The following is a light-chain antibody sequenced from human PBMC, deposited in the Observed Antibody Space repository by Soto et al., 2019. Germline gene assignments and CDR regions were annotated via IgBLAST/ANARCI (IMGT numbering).Light chain of an antibody. J-gene: IGKJ1*01. Sequence: STSSQSASVEYTVTLTCRVCLSVDKYLTGYQQKLGKAPGLLSYAASALQSGVPSGFGASVSVTDFTLTINSLQGEDFATYHCLQSEGARRERFGQGTKVDIK. V-gene: IGKV1-39*01. CDR1: LSVDKY. CDR3: LQSEGARRER. CDR2: AAS.